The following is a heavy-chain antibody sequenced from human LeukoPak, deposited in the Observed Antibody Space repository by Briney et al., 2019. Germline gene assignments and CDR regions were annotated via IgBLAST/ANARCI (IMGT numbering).Heavy chain of an antibody. CDR3: AKRKAAMVRGVNYYYGMDV. D-gene: IGHD3-10*01. CDR1: GFTFSDYY. Sequence: GGSLRLSCAASGFTFSDYYMSWIRQAPGKGLEWVSYISSSGSTIYYADSVKGRSTISRDNSKNTLYLQMNSLRAEDTAVYYCAKRKAAMVRGVNYYYGMDVWGQGTTVTVSS. CDR2: ISSSGSTI. J-gene: IGHJ6*02. V-gene: IGHV3-11*01.